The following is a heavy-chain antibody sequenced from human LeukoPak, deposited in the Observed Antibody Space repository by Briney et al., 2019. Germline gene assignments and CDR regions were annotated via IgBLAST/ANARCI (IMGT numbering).Heavy chain of an antibody. D-gene: IGHD3-10*01. V-gene: IGHV3-23*01. CDR3: AHKGWDSGNRRFDY. J-gene: IGHJ4*02. CDR1: TATFSTDV. Sequence: GGSLRLSCPASTATFSTDVMNWVRQAPGKGLEWVSTISGRSKTTYYTDSVKGRFTISRDNPKKTLYQKMNSLRDVNTAVGYCAHKGWDSGNRRFDYWGQGTLVTVSS. CDR2: ISGRSKTT.